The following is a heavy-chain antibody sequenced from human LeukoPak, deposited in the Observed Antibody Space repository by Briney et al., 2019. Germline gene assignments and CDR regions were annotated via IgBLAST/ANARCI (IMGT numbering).Heavy chain of an antibody. CDR1: GASITSSY. J-gene: IGHJ5*02. CDR3: ARDGYGSGSYGWFDP. V-gene: IGHV4-59*01. CDR2: IYCGST. Sequence: PSETLSLTCSVSGASITSSYWSWIRQTPGKGLEWIGNIYCGSTNYNPSFESRVTVSLDTSKNHFSLRLTSVTAADTALYYCARDGYGSGSYGWFDPWGQGTLVTVSS. D-gene: IGHD3-10*01.